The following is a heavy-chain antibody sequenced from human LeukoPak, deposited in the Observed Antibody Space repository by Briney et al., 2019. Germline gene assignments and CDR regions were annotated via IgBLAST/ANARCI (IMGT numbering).Heavy chain of an antibody. D-gene: IGHD1-1*01. CDR3: ARLYWNLDY. J-gene: IGHJ4*02. CDR2: IYPGDSDT. V-gene: IGHV5-51*01. CDR1: GSIFTSYW. Sequence: GAPLLISGECAGSIFTSYWICCRRELRGRRQGWMGIIYPGDSDTRYSPSFQGQVTISADKSISTAYLQWSSLKASDTAMYYCARLYWNLDYWGQGTLVTVSS.